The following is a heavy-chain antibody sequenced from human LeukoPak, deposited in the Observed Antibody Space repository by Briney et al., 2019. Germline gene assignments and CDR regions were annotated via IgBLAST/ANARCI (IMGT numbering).Heavy chain of an antibody. D-gene: IGHD3-3*01. J-gene: IGHJ6*02. V-gene: IGHV3-7*03. Sequence: GGSLRLSCEGSAFIFSGHWMNWVRQTPGKGLEWVARIKEDGSERQYVDSVKGRFSISRDNTKGSLFLQLNSLRAEDTAVYYCARDPGGDFWSGYYGLYYYYGMDVWGQGTTVTVSS. CDR3: ARDPGGDFWSGYYGLYYYYGMDV. CDR2: IKEDGSER. CDR1: AFIFSGHW.